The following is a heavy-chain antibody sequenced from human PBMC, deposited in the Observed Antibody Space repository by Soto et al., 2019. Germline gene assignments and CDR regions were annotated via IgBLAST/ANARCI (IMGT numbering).Heavy chain of an antibody. J-gene: IGHJ4*02. V-gene: IGHV3-23*01. CDR1: GFTFSSYA. D-gene: IGHD3-3*01. CDR3: AQDPRFLWSGYYKPYYFDS. Sequence: GGSLRLSCAASGFTFSSYAMSWVRQAPGKGLEWVSAISGSGGSTYYADSVKGRFTISRDTSKNTLYLQMNSLRAEDTAVYYCAQDPRFLWSGYYKPYYFDSWGQGTLVTVSS. CDR2: ISGSGGST.